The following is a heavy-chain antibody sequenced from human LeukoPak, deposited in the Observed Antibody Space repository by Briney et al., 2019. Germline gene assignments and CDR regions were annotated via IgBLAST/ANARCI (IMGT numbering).Heavy chain of an antibody. CDR3: ARDRWHDGFDY. V-gene: IGHV3-21*01. J-gene: IGHJ4*02. CDR1: GFAFSGYD. Sequence: GGSLRLSCAASGFAFSGYDMNWVRQIPGKGLEWVSSISRDGINTHYAESVKGRFTISRDNAKNSLYLQMNSLRAEDTAVYYCARDRWHDGFDYWGQGTLVTVSS. D-gene: IGHD1-1*01. CDR2: ISRDGINT.